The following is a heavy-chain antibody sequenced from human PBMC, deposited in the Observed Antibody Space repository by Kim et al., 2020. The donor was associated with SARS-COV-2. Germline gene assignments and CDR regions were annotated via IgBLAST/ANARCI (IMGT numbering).Heavy chain of an antibody. D-gene: IGHD3-16*02. V-gene: IGHV3-11*05. CDR2: ISSGSSYT. CDR1: GFTFSDYY. Sequence: GGSLRLSCAASGFTFSDYYMSWIRQAPGKGLEWVSYISSGSSYTNYADSVKGRFTISRDNAKNSLYLQMNSLRAEDTAVYYCARVGYDYVWGSYRDYYYYYGMDVWGQGTTVTVSS. J-gene: IGHJ6*02. CDR3: ARVGYDYVWGSYRDYYYYYGMDV.